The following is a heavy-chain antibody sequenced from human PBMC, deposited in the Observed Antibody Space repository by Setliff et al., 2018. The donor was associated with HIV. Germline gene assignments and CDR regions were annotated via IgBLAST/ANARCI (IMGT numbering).Heavy chain of an antibody. CDR2: IYHAGNT. J-gene: IGHJ3*02. D-gene: IGHD3-16*01. Sequence: SETLSFTCTVTGYSISSGYYWAWIRQPPGKGLEWIGHIYHAGNTYYNPSLKSRVTISVDTSKNQISLRLNSLTAADTALYYCARGTSLNVVPDAFDIWGQGTMVTVSS. CDR1: GYSISSGYY. V-gene: IGHV4-38-2*02. CDR3: ARGTSLNVVPDAFDI.